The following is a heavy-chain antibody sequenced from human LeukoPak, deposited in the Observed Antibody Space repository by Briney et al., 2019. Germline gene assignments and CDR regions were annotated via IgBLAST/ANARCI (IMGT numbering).Heavy chain of an antibody. Sequence: GESLQISCKGSGYTFTTYWIGWVRQMPGKGLESMGIIYPGDSDTRYSPSFQGQVTMSADKSISTAYLQWSSLKASDTAMYYCARLDSSGWYGRGDYWGQGTLVTVSS. CDR1: GYTFTTYW. V-gene: IGHV5-51*01. CDR3: ARLDSSGWYGRGDY. D-gene: IGHD6-19*01. J-gene: IGHJ4*02. CDR2: IYPGDSDT.